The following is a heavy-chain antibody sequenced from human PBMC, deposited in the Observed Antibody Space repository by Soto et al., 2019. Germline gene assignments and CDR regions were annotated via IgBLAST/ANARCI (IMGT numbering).Heavy chain of an antibody. V-gene: IGHV3-30*03. J-gene: IGHJ4*02. CDR1: GFTLSNYG. CDR3: ASGRRGLYDRGYSHGMEYYFDS. Sequence: QVPLVESGGGVVQPGRSLRLSCAASGFTLSNYGMHWVRQAPGKGLEWVAVISYDGSNKYYADSVKGRFTISRDNSKDLLYLHMDTLRAEDTAVYYCASGRRGLYDRGYSHGMEYYFDSWGQGTLVTVSS. D-gene: IGHD5-18*01. CDR2: ISYDGSNK.